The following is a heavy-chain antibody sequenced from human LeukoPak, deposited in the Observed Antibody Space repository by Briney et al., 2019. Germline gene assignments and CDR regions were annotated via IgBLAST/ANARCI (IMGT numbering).Heavy chain of an antibody. Sequence: GGSLRLSCAASGFTFSSYEMNWVRQAPGKGLEWVSYISSSGGTRYYADSVKGRFTISRDNAKNSLYLQMNSLRAEDTAVYYCARDYGGSSPFDYWGQGTLVTVSS. V-gene: IGHV3-48*03. D-gene: IGHD4-23*01. CDR2: ISSSGGTR. J-gene: IGHJ4*02. CDR1: GFTFSSYE. CDR3: ARDYGGSSPFDY.